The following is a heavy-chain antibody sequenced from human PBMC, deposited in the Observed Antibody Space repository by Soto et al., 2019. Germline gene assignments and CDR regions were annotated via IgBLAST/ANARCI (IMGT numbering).Heavy chain of an antibody. V-gene: IGHV3-13*01. CDR2: IGTAGDT. D-gene: IGHD2-21*02. J-gene: IGHJ6*03. Sequence: GGSLRLSCAASGFTFSSYDMHWVRQATGKGLERVSAIGTAGDTYYPGSVKGRFTISRENAKNSLYLQMNSLRAGDTAVYYCARAPMVTRDHMDVWGKGTTVTVSS. CDR1: GFTFSSYD. CDR3: ARAPMVTRDHMDV.